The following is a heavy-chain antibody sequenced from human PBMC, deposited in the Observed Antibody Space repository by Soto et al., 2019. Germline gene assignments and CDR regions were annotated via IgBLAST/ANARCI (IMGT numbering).Heavy chain of an antibody. CDR1: GFTFNSYA. Sequence: GGSLRLSCAASGFTFNSYAMNWVRQAPGKGLEWVSGISGSAGSTYYADSVKGRFTISRDNSKNTLYLQMNSLRAEDTAVYYCAKVDDFWSGYSPFYFDYWGRGTLVTVSS. D-gene: IGHD3-3*01. CDR2: ISGSAGST. J-gene: IGHJ4*02. V-gene: IGHV3-23*01. CDR3: AKVDDFWSGYSPFYFDY.